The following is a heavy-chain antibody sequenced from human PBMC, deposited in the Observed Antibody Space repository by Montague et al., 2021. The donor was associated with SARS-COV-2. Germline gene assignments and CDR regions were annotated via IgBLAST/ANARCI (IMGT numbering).Heavy chain of an antibody. CDR2: IYYSWSA. CDR1: GGSISSYD. J-gene: IGHJ6*02. D-gene: IGHD3-3*01. Sequence: SETLSLTCTVSGGSISSYDWSWIWQPPGKGLEWVGYIYYSWSASYNPTLKIRVTISVDTSKKQFSLKLSSVTAADTAVYYCDWAGRVRFLEYGMDVWGQGTTVTVSS. V-gene: IGHV4-59*01. CDR3: DWAGRVRFLEYGMDV.